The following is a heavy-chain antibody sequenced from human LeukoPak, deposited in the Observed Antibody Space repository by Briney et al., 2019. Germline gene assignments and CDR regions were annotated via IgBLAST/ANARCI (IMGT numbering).Heavy chain of an antibody. CDR3: ARDLSGGKLRYFDWLPPDY. CDR2: INPNAGTT. V-gene: IGHV1-46*01. D-gene: IGHD3-9*01. CDR1: GYTFTGYY. J-gene: IGHJ4*02. Sequence: ASVKVSCKASGYTFTGYYMHWVRQAPGQGLEWMGIINPNAGTTSYAQKFQGRVTVTRDTSTSTVYMGLSSLRSEDTAVYYCARDLSGGKLRYFDWLPPDYWGQGTLVTVSS.